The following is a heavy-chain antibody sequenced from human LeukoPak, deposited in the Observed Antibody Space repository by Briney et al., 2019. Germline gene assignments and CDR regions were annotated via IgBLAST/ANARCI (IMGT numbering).Heavy chain of an antibody. Sequence: PSETLSLTCTVSGASMNNYYWSWIRQSPEKGLEGLGFVFSRGTTNLNPPFKSRLIMSIDTSKNQFSLRLSSVTAADTAVYFCARSWAAKWELPGQFDSWGQGRLVSVSS. CDR2: VFSRGTT. D-gene: IGHD1-26*01. CDR1: GASMNNYY. V-gene: IGHV4-59*08. CDR3: ARSWAAKWELPGQFDS. J-gene: IGHJ4*02.